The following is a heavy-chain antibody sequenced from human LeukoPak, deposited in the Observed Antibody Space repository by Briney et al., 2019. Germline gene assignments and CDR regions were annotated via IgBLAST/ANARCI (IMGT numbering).Heavy chain of an antibody. D-gene: IGHD5-18*01. CDR1: GDSINSLDL. J-gene: IGHJ4*02. Sequence: SGTLSLTCTVSGDSINSLDLWSWVRQPPGKGLEWIGEMYLSGTTHSNPSVKSRVTISIDKSKNQFSLKLSSVTAADTAVYYCARVSGYSYGWYYFDYWGQGTLVTVSS. V-gene: IGHV4-4*02. CDR3: ARVSGYSYGWYYFDY. CDR2: MYLSGTT.